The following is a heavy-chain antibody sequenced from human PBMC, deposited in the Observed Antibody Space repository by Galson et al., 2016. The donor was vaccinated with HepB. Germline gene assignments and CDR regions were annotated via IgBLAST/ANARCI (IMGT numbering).Heavy chain of an antibody. CDR2: IYYSGST. Sequence: PLSLTCTVSGDSISSRTYYWGWLRQHPGKGLEWIGNIYYSGSTDYNPSLKSRVTISVDTSKNQLSLKVRSVTAADTALYYCARYDKWQLLLNAFDVWGQGTMVTVSS. CDR3: ARYDKWQLLLNAFDV. V-gene: IGHV4-39*01. D-gene: IGHD1-26*01. J-gene: IGHJ3*01. CDR1: GDSISSRTYY.